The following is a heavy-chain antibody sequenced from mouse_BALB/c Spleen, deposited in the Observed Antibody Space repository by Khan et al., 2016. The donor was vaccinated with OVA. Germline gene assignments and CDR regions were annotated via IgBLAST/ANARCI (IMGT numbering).Heavy chain of an antibody. CDR3: ARGNDCGYYLDY. CDR1: GYSITSGYA. J-gene: IGHJ2*01. Sequence: EVQLQESGPGLVKPSQSLSLTCTVTGYSITSGYAWNWIRQFPGNKLEWMGYISYSGGTSSNPSLKSRISITRDTSKKQFILQLNSVTTEATATYYCARGNDCGYYLDYWGQGTPLTVSS. D-gene: IGHD2-13*01. V-gene: IGHV3-2*02. CDR2: ISYSGGT.